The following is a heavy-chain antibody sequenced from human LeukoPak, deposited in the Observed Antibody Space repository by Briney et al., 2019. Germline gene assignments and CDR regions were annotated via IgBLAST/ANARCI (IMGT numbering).Heavy chain of an antibody. D-gene: IGHD3-22*01. Sequence: GGSLRLSCAASGFTFNSYAMSWVRQAPGKGLEWVSAISGSGGSTYYADSVKGRFTISRDNSKNTLYLQMNSLRAEDTAVYYCAKAYYDCSGYADYWGQGTLATVSS. J-gene: IGHJ4*02. CDR1: GFTFNSYA. CDR2: ISGSGGST. V-gene: IGHV3-23*01. CDR3: AKAYYDCSGYADY.